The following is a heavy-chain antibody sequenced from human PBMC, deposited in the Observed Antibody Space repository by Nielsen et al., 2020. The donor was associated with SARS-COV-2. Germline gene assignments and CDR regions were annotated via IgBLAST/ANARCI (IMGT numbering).Heavy chain of an antibody. V-gene: IGHV1-18*04. D-gene: IGHD1-26*01. Sequence: ASVKVSCKASGYTFTSYGISWVRQAPGQGLEWMGWISAYNGNTNYAQKLQGRVTMTTDTFTSTAYMELRSLRSDDTAVYYCASGEWELLSGNYFDYWGQGTLVTVSS. J-gene: IGHJ4*02. CDR3: ASGEWELLSGNYFDY. CDR1: GYTFTSYG. CDR2: ISAYNGNT.